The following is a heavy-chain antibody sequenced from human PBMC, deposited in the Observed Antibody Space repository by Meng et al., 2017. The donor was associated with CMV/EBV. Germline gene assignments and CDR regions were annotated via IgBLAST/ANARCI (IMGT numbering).Heavy chain of an antibody. V-gene: IGHV3-21*01. CDR2: ISSSSSYI. J-gene: IGHJ4*02. CDR1: GFTFSSYS. CDR3: ARGYSSGWSYYFDY. Sequence: GESLKISCAASGFTFSSYSMNLVRQAPGKGLEWVSSISSSSSYIYYADSVKGRFTISRDNAKNSLYLQMNSLRAEDTAVYYCARGYSSGWSYYFDYWGQGTLVTVSS. D-gene: IGHD6-19*01.